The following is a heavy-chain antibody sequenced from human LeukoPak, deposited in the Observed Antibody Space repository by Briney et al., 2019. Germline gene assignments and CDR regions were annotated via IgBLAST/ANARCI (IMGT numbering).Heavy chain of an antibody. CDR1: GGSISSSSYY. D-gene: IGHD1-26*01. CDR3: ARERGAVDY. CDR2: IYYSGST. J-gene: IGHJ4*02. V-gene: IGHV4-39*07. Sequence: PSETLSLTCTVSGGSISSSSYYWGWIRQPPGKGLEWIGSIYYSGSTYYNPSLKSRVTISVDTSKNQFSLKLSSVTAADTAVYYCARERGAVDYWGQGTLVTVFS.